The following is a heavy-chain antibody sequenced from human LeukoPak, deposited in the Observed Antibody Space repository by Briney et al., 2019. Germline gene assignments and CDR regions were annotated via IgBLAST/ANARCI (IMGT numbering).Heavy chain of an antibody. J-gene: IGHJ4*02. D-gene: IGHD3-3*01. Sequence: PGGSLRLSCAASGFTFSSYGMHWVRQAPGKGLEWVAFIRYDGSNKYYADSVKSRFTISRDNSKNTLYLQMNSLRAEDTAVYYCAKDYDFWSGYYRGYFDYWGQGTLVTVSS. CDR1: GFTFSSYG. V-gene: IGHV3-30*02. CDR2: IRYDGSNK. CDR3: AKDYDFWSGYYRGYFDY.